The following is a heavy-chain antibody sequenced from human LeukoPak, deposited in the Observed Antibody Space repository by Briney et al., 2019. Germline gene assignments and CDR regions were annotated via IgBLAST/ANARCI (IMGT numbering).Heavy chain of an antibody. CDR3: ARRPYCSGGSCYRHYYYMDV. V-gene: IGHV4-34*01. D-gene: IGHD2-15*01. CDR2: INHSGST. Sequence: PSETLSLTCAVYGGSFSGYYWSWIRQPPGKGLEWIGEINHSGSTNYNPSLKSRVTISVDTSKNQFSLKLSSVTAADTAVYYCARRPYCSGGSCYRHYYYMDVWGKGTTVTISS. J-gene: IGHJ6*03. CDR1: GGSFSGYY.